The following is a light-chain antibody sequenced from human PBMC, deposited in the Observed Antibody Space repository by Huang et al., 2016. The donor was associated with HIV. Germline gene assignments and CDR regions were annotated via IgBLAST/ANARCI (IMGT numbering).Light chain of an antibody. CDR1: QSVSSSY. CDR3: QQYDSSPWT. V-gene: IGKV3-20*01. J-gene: IGKJ1*01. CDR2: GAS. Sequence: EIVLTQSPGTLSLSPGERATLSCRASQSVSSSYLAWYQQKPGQAPRLLFYGASSRATGIPDRFSGSGSGTDFTRTISRLELEDFAVYYCQQYDSSPWTFGQGTKVEIK.